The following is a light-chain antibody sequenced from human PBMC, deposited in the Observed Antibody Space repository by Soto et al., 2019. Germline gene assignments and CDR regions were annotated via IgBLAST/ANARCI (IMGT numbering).Light chain of an antibody. J-gene: IGKJ4*01. V-gene: IGKV3-11*01. CDR2: DAS. CDR1: QSVSGY. CDR3: QQRSNWPYLT. Sequence: EIVLTQSPDTLSLSPGERATLSCRASQSVSGYLGWYQQKPGQAPRLLIYDASNRAYGVPARFRGSGSGTNFTLTNASLEPDDFAVYYCQQRSNWPYLTFGGGTRV.